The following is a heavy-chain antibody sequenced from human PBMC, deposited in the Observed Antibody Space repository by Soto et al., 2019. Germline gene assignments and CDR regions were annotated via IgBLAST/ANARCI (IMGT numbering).Heavy chain of an antibody. J-gene: IGHJ1*01. CDR1: RFTFSSYS. Sequence: GGSRRLSCAASRFTFSSYSMNWVRQAPGKGLEWVSSISSSSSYIYYADSVKGRFTISRDNAKNSLYLQMNSLRAEDTAVYYCARDSNDCSGGSCYLPGLAEYFQHWGQGTLVTVSS. CDR3: ARDSNDCSGGSCYLPGLAEYFQH. V-gene: IGHV3-21*01. D-gene: IGHD2-15*01. CDR2: ISSSSSYI.